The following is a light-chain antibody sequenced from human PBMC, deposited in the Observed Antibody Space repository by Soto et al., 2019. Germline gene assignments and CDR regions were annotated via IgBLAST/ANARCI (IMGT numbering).Light chain of an antibody. J-gene: IGKJ3*01. CDR1: QGISSY. CDR3: QQLNSYPRT. V-gene: IGKV1-9*01. CDR2: DAA. Sequence: DIQLTQSPSFLSASVGDRVTITCRASQGISSYLAWYQQKPGKAPKLLIYDAATLHSGVSSRFSGSGSGTEFTLTISSLQPEDFATYYCQQLNSYPRTFGPGTKVDSK.